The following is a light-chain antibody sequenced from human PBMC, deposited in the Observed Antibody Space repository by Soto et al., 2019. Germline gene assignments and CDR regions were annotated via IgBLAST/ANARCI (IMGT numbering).Light chain of an antibody. CDR3: QVWDASTVV. CDR1: ELGNKY. CDR2: QDT. J-gene: IGLJ2*01. V-gene: IGLV3-1*01. Sequence: ELTQPPSVSVSPGQTASITCFGDELGNKYTFWYQQKPGQSPVVVISQDTERPSGIPERFSGSNSGNTATLTISGTQAMDEADYYCQVWDASTVVFGGGTQLTVL.